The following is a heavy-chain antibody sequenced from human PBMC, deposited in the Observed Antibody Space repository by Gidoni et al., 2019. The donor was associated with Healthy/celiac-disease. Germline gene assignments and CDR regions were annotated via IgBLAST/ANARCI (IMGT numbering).Heavy chain of an antibody. CDR3: TTEDQYSTSQYSSSWCFDY. CDR1: GFTFSNAW. V-gene: IGHV3-15*07. Sequence: AASGFTFSNAWRNWVRQAPGKGLEWVGRIKSKTDGGTTDYAAPVKGRFTISREDSKNTLYLQMNSLKTEDTAVYCCTTEDQYSTSQYSSSWCFDYWGQGTLVTVSS. J-gene: IGHJ4*02. D-gene: IGHD6-13*01. CDR2: IKSKTDGGTT.